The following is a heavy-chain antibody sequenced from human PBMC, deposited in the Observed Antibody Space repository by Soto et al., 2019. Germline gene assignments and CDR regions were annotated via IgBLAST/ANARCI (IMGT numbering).Heavy chain of an antibody. CDR3: ARVQLWFGELFAGMDV. CDR2: IWYDGSNK. V-gene: IGHV3-33*01. D-gene: IGHD3-10*01. CDR1: GFTFSSYG. Sequence: QVQLVESGGGVVQPGRSLRLSCAASGFTFSSYGMHWVRQAPGKGLEWVAVIWYDGSNKYYADSVKGRFTISRDNSKNTLYLQMNSLRAENTAVYYCARVQLWFGELFAGMDVWGQGTTVTVSS. J-gene: IGHJ6*02.